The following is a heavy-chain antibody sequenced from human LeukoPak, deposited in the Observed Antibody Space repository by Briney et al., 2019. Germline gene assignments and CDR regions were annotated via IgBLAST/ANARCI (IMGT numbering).Heavy chain of an antibody. Sequence: GGSLRLSCAASGFTFGSYWMSWVRQAPGKGLEWVANIKQDGSEKYYVDSVKGRFTISRDNAKNSLYLQMNSLRAEDTAVYYCARIRSGWYVGTFDYWGQGTLVTVSS. CDR1: GFTFGSYW. CDR3: ARIRSGWYVGTFDY. D-gene: IGHD6-19*01. V-gene: IGHV3-7*01. CDR2: IKQDGSEK. J-gene: IGHJ4*02.